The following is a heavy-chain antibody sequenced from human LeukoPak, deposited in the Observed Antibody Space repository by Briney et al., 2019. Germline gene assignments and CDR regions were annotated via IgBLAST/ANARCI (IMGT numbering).Heavy chain of an antibody. CDR2: INWNGGST. Sequence: GGSLRLSCAASGFTFDDYGMSWVRQAPGKGLEWVSGINWNGGSTGYADSVKGRFTISRDNAKNSLYLQMNGLRAEDTAVYYCARNRDWYLPFDYWGQGTLVTVSS. V-gene: IGHV3-20*04. J-gene: IGHJ4*02. D-gene: IGHD3-9*01. CDR3: ARNRDWYLPFDY. CDR1: GFTFDDYG.